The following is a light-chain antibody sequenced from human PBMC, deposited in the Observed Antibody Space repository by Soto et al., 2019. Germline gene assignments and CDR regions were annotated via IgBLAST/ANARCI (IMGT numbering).Light chain of an antibody. J-gene: IGKJ1*01. CDR1: QSVGKY. CDR2: GAS. V-gene: IGKV3-20*01. CDR3: QQSYSTPPGT. Sequence: EILLTQSPGTLSLSPGEMATLSCVASQSVGKYLAWYQQKPGQAPRLLIYGASTRATGIPDRFSGSGSGTDFTLTISSLQPEDFATYYCQQSYSTPPGTFGQGTKVDIK.